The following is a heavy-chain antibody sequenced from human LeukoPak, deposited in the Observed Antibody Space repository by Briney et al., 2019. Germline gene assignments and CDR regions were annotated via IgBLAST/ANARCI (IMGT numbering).Heavy chain of an antibody. J-gene: IGHJ5*02. Sequence: GGSLRLSCAASGFTVSSNFMTWVRQAPGKGLEWVSVIYTGGSTFYADSLKGRFTISRDNSKNTLYLQMNSLRAEDTAVYYCARQIISWGQGTLVTVSS. CDR3: ARQIIS. D-gene: IGHD3-10*01. V-gene: IGHV3-66*04. CDR1: GFTVSSNF. CDR2: IYTGGST.